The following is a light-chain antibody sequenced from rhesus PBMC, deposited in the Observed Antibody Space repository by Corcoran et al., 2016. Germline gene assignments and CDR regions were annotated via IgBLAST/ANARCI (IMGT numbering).Light chain of an antibody. CDR1: QGISSW. V-gene: IGKV1-22*01. CDR3: QQYSSRPLT. CDR2: KAS. Sequence: DIQMTQSPSSLSASVGDTVTITCRASQGISSWLAWYQPKPGKAPKLLIYKASSLQSGVPSRFSGSGSGTDFTLTISSLQSEDFATYYCQQYSSRPLTCGGGTKVELK. J-gene: IGKJ4*01.